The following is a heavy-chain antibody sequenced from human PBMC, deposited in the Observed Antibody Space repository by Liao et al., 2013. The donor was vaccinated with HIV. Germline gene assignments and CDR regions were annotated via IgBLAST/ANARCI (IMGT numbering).Heavy chain of an antibody. CDR2: INHYGTA. D-gene: IGHD2-8*01. V-gene: IGHV4-34*01. J-gene: IGHJ4*02. CDR3: ARRPPFDPIHCTSGACQALDF. Sequence: QLQLQESGSGLVKPSETLSLTCAVYGGSFNDHFWTWIRHLPGEGLEWIADINHYGTAKYNPSLKSRVTISVDTSKNQFSLRLKSVTAADTAVYYCARRPPFDPIHCTSGACQALDFWGQGTRVTVSS. CDR1: GGSFNDHF.